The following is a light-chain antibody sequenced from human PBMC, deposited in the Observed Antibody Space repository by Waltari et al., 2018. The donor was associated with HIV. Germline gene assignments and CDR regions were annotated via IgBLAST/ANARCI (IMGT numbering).Light chain of an antibody. CDR2: LGS. CDR3: MQALQTPPYT. Sequence: DIVMTQSPLSLPVPPGEPDSISCRSSQSLLHSNGYNYLDWYLQQPGQSPQLLIYLGSNRASGVPDRFSGSGSGTDFTLKISRVEAEDVGVYYCMQALQTPPYTFGQGTKLEIK. J-gene: IGKJ2*01. V-gene: IGKV2-28*01. CDR1: QSLLHSNGYNY.